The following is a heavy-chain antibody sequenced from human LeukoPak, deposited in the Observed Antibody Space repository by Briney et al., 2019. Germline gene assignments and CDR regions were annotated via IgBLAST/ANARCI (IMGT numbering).Heavy chain of an antibody. D-gene: IGHD3-22*01. CDR2: ISGSDGST. CDR1: GFTFSSSA. J-gene: IGHJ1*01. Sequence: GGSLRLYCAASGFTFSSSAMSWVRLAPGKGLEWVSGISGSDGSTYYADSVKGRFTISRDNSKNTLFLQMNSLRAEDTAVYYCAKEYMIAEYFQHWGQGTLVTVSS. V-gene: IGHV3-23*01. CDR3: AKEYMIAEYFQH.